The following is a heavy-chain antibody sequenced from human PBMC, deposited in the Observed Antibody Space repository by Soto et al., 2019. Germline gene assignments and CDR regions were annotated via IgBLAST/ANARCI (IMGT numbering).Heavy chain of an antibody. D-gene: IGHD3-22*01. CDR2: ISYDGSNK. CDR3: ARESHYDSSGYYPDY. V-gene: IGHV3-30-3*01. Sequence: GGSLRLSCEVSGFTFSSYAMHWVRQAPGKGLEWVAVISYDGSNKYYADSVKGRFTISRDNSKNTLYLQMNSLRAEDTAVYYCARESHYDSSGYYPDYWGQGXLVTVYS. CDR1: GFTFSSYA. J-gene: IGHJ4*02.